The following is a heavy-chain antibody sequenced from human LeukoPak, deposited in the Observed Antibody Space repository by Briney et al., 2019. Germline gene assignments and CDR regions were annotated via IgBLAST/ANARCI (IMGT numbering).Heavy chain of an antibody. V-gene: IGHV4-59*01. CDR1: GGSISSYD. CDR2: IYYSGST. D-gene: IGHD1-26*01. Sequence: PSETLSLTCTVSGGSISSYDWSWIRQPPGKGLEWIGYIYYSGSTDYNPSLKSRVTISVDTSRNQFSLKLSSVTAADTAVYYCARSREWELRLYYYYMDVWGKGTTVTVSS. J-gene: IGHJ6*03. CDR3: ARSREWELRLYYYYMDV.